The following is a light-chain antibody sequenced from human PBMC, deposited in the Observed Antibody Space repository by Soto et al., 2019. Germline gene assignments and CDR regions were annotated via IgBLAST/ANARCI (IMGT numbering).Light chain of an antibody. V-gene: IGKV1-5*01. CDR1: QSISMF. CDR3: QHYKSYPWT. Sequence: DIQMTQSPSTLSASVGDRVTITCRASQSISMFLAWYQQKPGKAPKLLIYDASNSESGVPSRFSGSGSGTEFSHTISNLQPDDFATYYCQHYKSYPWTFGQGTKVDI. J-gene: IGKJ1*01. CDR2: DAS.